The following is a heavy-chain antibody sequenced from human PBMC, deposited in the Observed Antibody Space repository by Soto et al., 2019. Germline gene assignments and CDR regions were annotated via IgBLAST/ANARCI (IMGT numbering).Heavy chain of an antibody. V-gene: IGHV1-69*02. J-gene: IGHJ4*02. D-gene: IGHD4-17*01. CDR3: ERTGGDYVGGNVQSFDY. CDR2: IIPILGIA. Sequence: QVQLVQSGAEVKKPGSSVKVSCKASGGTFSSYTISWVRQAPGQGLEWMGRIIPILGIANYAQKFQGRVTITGKKSTRTAYMDLSGLRSRDTAVYYCERTGGDYVGGNVQSFDYGGQGPLGTVSS. CDR1: GGTFSSYT.